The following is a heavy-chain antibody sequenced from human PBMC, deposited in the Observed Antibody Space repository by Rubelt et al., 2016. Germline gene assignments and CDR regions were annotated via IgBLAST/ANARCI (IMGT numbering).Heavy chain of an antibody. J-gene: IGHJ4*02. D-gene: IGHD6-13*01. Sequence: QVQLQQWGAGLLKSSETLSLTCAVYGGSFSGYYWNWIRQPPGKGLEWIGEINHSGSINYNPSLKSRVTISVDTSKNQFCLKLSAVTAADTAVYYCARGKAAAGRGLDYWGQGTLVTVSS. CDR1: GGSFSGYY. CDR2: INHSGSI. V-gene: IGHV4-34*01. CDR3: ARGKAAAGRGLDY.